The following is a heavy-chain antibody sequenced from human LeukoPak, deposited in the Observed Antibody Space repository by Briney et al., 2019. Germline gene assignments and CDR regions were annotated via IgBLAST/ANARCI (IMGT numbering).Heavy chain of an antibody. D-gene: IGHD5-24*01. CDR3: ARHARRDGYNYLGTFDY. J-gene: IGHJ4*02. V-gene: IGHV4-4*09. CDR1: GGSISSYY. Sequence: PSETLSLTCTVSGGSISSYYWSWIRQPPGKGLEWIGYIYTSGSTNHNPSLKSRVTISVDTSKNQFSLKLSSVTAADTAVYYCARHARRDGYNYLGTFDYWGQGTLVTVSS. CDR2: IYTSGST.